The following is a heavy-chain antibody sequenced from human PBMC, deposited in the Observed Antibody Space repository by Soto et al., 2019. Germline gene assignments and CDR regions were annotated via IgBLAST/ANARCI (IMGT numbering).Heavy chain of an antibody. V-gene: IGHV3-30-3*01. CDR2: ISYDGNNK. D-gene: IGHD2-15*01. CDR3: ARAGCDGGRCYTLVGLRYGMDV. Sequence: QVQLVESGGGVVQPGRSLRLSCAASGFTFSSYVMHWVRQAPGKGLEWVAVISYDGNNKYYADSVKGRFTISRDNSKNTLYLQRNGLRAEDTAVYYCARAGCDGGRCYTLVGLRYGMDVWGQGTTVTVSS. CDR1: GFTFSSYV. J-gene: IGHJ6*02.